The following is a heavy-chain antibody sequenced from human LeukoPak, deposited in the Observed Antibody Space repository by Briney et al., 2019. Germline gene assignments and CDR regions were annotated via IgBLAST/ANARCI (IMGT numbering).Heavy chain of an antibody. Sequence: ASVKVSCKASGYTFTSNYIHWVRQAPGQGLEWMGMIYPRDGSTSYAQKFQGRVTVTRDTSTSTAYMELRSLRSDDTAVYYCAREGVGYYGMDVWGQGTTVTVSS. CDR1: GYTFTSNY. CDR2: IYPRDGST. D-gene: IGHD2-15*01. J-gene: IGHJ6*02. V-gene: IGHV1-46*01. CDR3: AREGVGYYGMDV.